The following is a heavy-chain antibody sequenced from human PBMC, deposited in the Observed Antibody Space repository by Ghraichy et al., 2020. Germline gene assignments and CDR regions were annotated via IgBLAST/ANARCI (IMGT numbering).Heavy chain of an antibody. D-gene: IGHD3-3*01. V-gene: IGHV4-39*01. Sequence: SETLSLTCTVSGDSIRSSSYYWGWIRQPPGKGLEWIGSIYSSGSTYHNPSLKSRVAISVDTSKNQFSLRLNSVTAADTAVYFCARRFLQSWFDPWGPGTLVTVSS. CDR3: ARRFLQSWFDP. CDR2: IYSSGST. J-gene: IGHJ5*02. CDR1: GDSIRSSSYY.